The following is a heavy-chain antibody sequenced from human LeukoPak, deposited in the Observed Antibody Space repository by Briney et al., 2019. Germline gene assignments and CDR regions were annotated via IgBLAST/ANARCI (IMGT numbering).Heavy chain of an antibody. CDR1: GGTFSSYA. J-gene: IGHJ2*01. Sequence: SVKVSCKASGGTFSSYAISWVRQAPGQGLEWMGRIIPILGIANYAQKFQGRVTITADKSTSTAYMELSSLRSEDTAVYYCARVGAKLTGVGWFFDLWGRGTLVTVSS. CDR3: ARVGAKLTGVGWFFDL. V-gene: IGHV1-69*04. CDR2: IIPILGIA. D-gene: IGHD3-9*01.